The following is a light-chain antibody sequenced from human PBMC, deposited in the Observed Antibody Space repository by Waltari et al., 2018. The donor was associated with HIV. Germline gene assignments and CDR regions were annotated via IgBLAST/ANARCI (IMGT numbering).Light chain of an antibody. CDR1: QSVLYSSNNKNY. J-gene: IGKJ1*01. CDR3: QQYYTTLWT. Sequence: DIVMTQSPDSLAVSLGERATINCKSSQSVLYSSNNKNYLAWYQQKQGQPPKLLIYCASTRESGVPDRFSGSGSGTDFTLTVSSLQAEDVAVYYCQQYYTTLWTFGQGTKVEIK. CDR2: CAS. V-gene: IGKV4-1*01.